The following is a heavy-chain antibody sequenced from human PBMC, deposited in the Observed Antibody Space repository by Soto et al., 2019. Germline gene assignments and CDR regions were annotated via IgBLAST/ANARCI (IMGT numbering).Heavy chain of an antibody. D-gene: IGHD3-3*01. CDR2: IFSNDEK. CDR3: AHEVWSRPSYFDY. J-gene: IGHJ4*02. V-gene: IGHV2-26*01. Sequence: SGPTLVNPTETLTLTCTVSGFSLSNARMGVSWIRQPPGKALEWLAHIFSNDEKSYSTSLKSRLTISKDTSKSQVVLTMTNMDPVDTATYYCAHEVWSRPSYFDYWGQGTLVTVSS. CDR1: GFSLSNARMG.